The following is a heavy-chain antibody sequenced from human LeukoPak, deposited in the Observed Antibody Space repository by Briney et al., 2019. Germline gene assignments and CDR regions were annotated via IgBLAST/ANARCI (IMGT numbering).Heavy chain of an antibody. V-gene: IGHV3-23*01. J-gene: IGHJ4*02. D-gene: IGHD3-22*01. CDR3: TKINAYHYDSSGYYFDY. Sequence: GGSLRLSCAASGFTFSSYWMSWVRQAPGKGLEWVSGISGSGGNTYYADSVKGRFTISRDNSKSTLYLQMNSLRAEDTAVYYCTKINAYHYDSSGYYFDYWGQGTLVIVSS. CDR1: GFTFSSYW. CDR2: ISGSGGNT.